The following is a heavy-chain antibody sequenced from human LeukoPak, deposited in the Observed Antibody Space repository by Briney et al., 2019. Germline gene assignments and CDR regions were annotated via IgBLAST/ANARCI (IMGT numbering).Heavy chain of an antibody. CDR1: GGTFSSYA. D-gene: IGHD3-9*01. J-gene: IGHJ4*02. V-gene: IGHV1-69*13. CDR3: AIPNYDILTGPDLYYFDY. Sequence: SVKVSCKASGGTFSSYAISWVRQAPGQGLGWMGGIIPIFGTANYAQKFQGRVTITADESTSTAYMELSSLRSEDTAVCYCAIPNYDILTGPDLYYFDYWGQGTLVTVSS. CDR2: IIPIFGTA.